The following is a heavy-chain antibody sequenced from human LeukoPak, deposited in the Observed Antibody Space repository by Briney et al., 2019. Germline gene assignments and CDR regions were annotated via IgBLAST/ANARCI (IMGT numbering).Heavy chain of an antibody. CDR1: GGSINSYY. D-gene: IGHD5-12*01. J-gene: IGHJ4*02. Sequence: SETLSLTCTVSGGSINSYYWSWIRQPPGRGLEWIGYIYYSGSTNYNPSLKSRVTISVDTSKNQFSLKLSSVTAADTAVYYCARDSGYDARHFDYWGQGTLVTVSS. CDR3: ARDSGYDARHFDY. V-gene: IGHV4-59*12. CDR2: IYYSGST.